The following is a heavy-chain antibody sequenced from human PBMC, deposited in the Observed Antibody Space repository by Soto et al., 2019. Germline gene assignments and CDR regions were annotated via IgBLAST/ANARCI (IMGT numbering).Heavy chain of an antibody. Sequence: GESLKISCVGSGYRFYSYWIAWVRQVPGRGLEWMGIIYPDDSDTRYSPSFEGQVTISADKSVNTAYLEWSNLKASDSAIYYCATHRRSGGSYLMGFDYWGQGARVTVSS. D-gene: IGHD6-19*01. V-gene: IGHV5-51*01. CDR3: ATHRRSGGSYLMGFDY. CDR1: GYRFYSYW. CDR2: IYPDDSDT. J-gene: IGHJ4*02.